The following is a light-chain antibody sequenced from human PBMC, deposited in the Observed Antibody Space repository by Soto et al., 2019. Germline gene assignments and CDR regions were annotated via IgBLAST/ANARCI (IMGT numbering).Light chain of an antibody. CDR2: TTS. J-gene: IGKJ3*01. Sequence: DIQTTRSPSSLSASVGDRVSITCRASQGISNYLAWYQQKPGKVPKLLIYTTSTLRSGVPSRFSGSGSGTDFTLTISSLQPADVATYYCQKYNSAPPTFGPGTRVDI. CDR1: QGISNY. CDR3: QKYNSAPPT. V-gene: IGKV1-27*01.